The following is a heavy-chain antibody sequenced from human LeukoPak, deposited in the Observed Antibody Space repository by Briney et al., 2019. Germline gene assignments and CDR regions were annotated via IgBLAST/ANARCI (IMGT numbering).Heavy chain of an antibody. D-gene: IGHD2-2*01. CDR1: GGSISSGDYY. Sequence: KTSQTLSLTCTVSGGSISSGDYYWSWIRQPPGKGLEWIGYIYYSGSTYYNPSLKSRVTISVDTSKNQFSLKLSSVTAADTAVYYCARVRQLPLGFDYWGQGTPVTVSS. CDR2: IYYSGST. V-gene: IGHV4-30-4*01. J-gene: IGHJ4*02. CDR3: ARVRQLPLGFDY.